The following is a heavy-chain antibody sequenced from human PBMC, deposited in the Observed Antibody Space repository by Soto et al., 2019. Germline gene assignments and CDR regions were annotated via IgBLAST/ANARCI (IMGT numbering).Heavy chain of an antibody. D-gene: IGHD6-13*01. CDR2: INPNSGGT. Sequence: GASVKVSCKASGYTFTGYYMHLVRQAPGQGLEWMGWINPNSGGTNYAQKFQGWVTMTRDTSISTAYMELSRLRSDDTAVYYCARDLPPSIAAAGTGFDYWGQGTLVTVSS. CDR3: ARDLPPSIAAAGTGFDY. CDR1: GYTFTGYY. V-gene: IGHV1-2*04. J-gene: IGHJ4*02.